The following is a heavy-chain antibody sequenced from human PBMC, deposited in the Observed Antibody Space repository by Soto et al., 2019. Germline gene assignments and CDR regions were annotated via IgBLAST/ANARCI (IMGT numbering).Heavy chain of an antibody. Sequence: GGSLRLSCAASGFTFSSYGMHWVRQAPGKGLEWVAVIWYDGSNKYYADSVKGRFTISRDNSKNTLYLQMNSLRAEDTAVYYCARDLYSYGSGEEGFDPWGQGTLVTVSS. CDR3: ARDLYSYGSGEEGFDP. V-gene: IGHV3-33*01. D-gene: IGHD5-18*01. CDR2: IWYDGSNK. CDR1: GFTFSSYG. J-gene: IGHJ5*02.